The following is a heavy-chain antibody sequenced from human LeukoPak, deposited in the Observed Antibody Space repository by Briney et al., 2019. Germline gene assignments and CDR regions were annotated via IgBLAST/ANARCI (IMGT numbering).Heavy chain of an antibody. Sequence: QPGGSLRLSCAASGFTVSLYYMTWVRQAPGKGLEWVSVIYSGGPTYYADSVKGRFTISRDNSENTVYLQMNSLRGEDTAVYFCARGWVVATGGFDMWGQGTMVTVSS. CDR3: ARGWVVATGGFDM. CDR1: GFTVSLYY. D-gene: IGHD2-8*02. J-gene: IGHJ3*02. CDR2: IYSGGPT. V-gene: IGHV3-53*01.